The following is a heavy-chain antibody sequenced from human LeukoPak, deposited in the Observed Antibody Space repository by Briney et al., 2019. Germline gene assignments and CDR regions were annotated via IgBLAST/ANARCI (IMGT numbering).Heavy chain of an antibody. CDR3: AKDHTKYCSGGSCYSRGFEY. V-gene: IGHV3-30*18. CDR2: ISYDGSNK. CDR1: GFTFSSYG. Sequence: PGRSVRLSCAASGFTFSSYGMHWVRQAPGKGLEWVAVISYDGSNKYYADSVKGRFTISRDNSKNTLYQQMNSLRAEDTAVYYCAKDHTKYCSGGSCYSRGFEYWGQGTLVTVSS. D-gene: IGHD2-15*01. J-gene: IGHJ4*02.